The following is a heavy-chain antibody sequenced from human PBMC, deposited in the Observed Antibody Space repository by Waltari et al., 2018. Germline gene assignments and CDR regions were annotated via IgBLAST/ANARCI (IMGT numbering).Heavy chain of an antibody. J-gene: IGHJ4*02. CDR3: ARRGVSYRYSSSPFDY. CDR2: INHRGST. V-gene: IGHV4-34*01. CDR1: GGSFSGYY. Sequence: QVQLQQWGAGLLKPSETLSLTCAVYGGSFSGYYWSWIRQPPGKGLEWIGEINHRGSTNSNPSLKSRVTISVDTSKNQFSLKLSSVTAADTAVYYCARRGVSYRYSSSPFDYWGQGTLVTVSS. D-gene: IGHD6-13*01.